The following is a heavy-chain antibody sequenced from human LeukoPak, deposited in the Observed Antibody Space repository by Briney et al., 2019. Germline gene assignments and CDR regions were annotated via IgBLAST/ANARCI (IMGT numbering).Heavy chain of an antibody. CDR1: GFTFSSYG. CDR3: ARPHTAMVFTPIDY. V-gene: IGHV3-33*01. Sequence: GGSLRLSCAASGFTFSSYGMHWVRQAPGKGLEWVAVIWYDGSNKYYADSVKGRFTISRDNSKNTLYLQMNSLRAEDTAVYYCARPHTAMVFTPIDYWGQGTLVTVSS. J-gene: IGHJ4*02. CDR2: IWYDGSNK. D-gene: IGHD5-18*01.